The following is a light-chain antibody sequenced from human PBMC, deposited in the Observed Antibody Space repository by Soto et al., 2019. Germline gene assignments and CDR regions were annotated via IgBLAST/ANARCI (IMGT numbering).Light chain of an antibody. CDR3: QQYGSTPRIT. J-gene: IGKJ5*01. Sequence: EIVMTQSPATLSVSPGERATLSCRASQSVSSNLAWYQQKPGQAPRLLIYGASSRATGIPDRFSGSVSATDYSPTTSRLEPEDFLVYYCQQYGSTPRITFGQGTRLDIK. CDR2: GAS. V-gene: IGKV3-20*01. CDR1: QSVSSN.